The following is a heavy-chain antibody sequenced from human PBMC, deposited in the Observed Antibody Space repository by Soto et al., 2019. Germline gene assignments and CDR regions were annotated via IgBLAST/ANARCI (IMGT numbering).Heavy chain of an antibody. J-gene: IGHJ4*02. D-gene: IGHD3-10*01. Sequence: SETLSLTCSVSGGSISSSSYFWGWIRQPPGKGLEWIANIYYSGSTNYNPSLKSRVTISVDTSKNQFSLKLSSVTAADTAVYYCARVQPYGSGSYYTAFDYWGQGTLVTVSS. CDR1: GGSISSSSYF. V-gene: IGHV4-39*07. CDR3: ARVQPYGSGSYYTAFDY. CDR2: IYYSGST.